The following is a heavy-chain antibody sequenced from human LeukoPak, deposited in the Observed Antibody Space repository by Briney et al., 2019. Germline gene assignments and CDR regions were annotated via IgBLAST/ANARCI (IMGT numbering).Heavy chain of an antibody. V-gene: IGHV4-59*12. Sequence: PSGTLSLTCTVSGGSISSYYWSWIRQPPGKGLEWIGYIYYSGSTYYNPSLKSRVTVSVDRSKNQFSLKLSSVTAADTAVYYCARGDIVATILYFDYWGQGTLVTVSS. CDR1: GGSISSYY. J-gene: IGHJ4*02. CDR2: IYYSGST. D-gene: IGHD5-12*01. CDR3: ARGDIVATILYFDY.